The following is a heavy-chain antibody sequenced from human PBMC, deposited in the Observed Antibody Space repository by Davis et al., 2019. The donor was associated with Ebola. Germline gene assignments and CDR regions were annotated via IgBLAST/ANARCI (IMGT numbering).Heavy chain of an antibody. CDR2: TSYNGANK. CDR3: ARFMSTVTSPFDY. V-gene: IGHV3-30*04. CDR1: GFTFNTYT. D-gene: IGHD4-17*01. Sequence: GESLKISCKASGFTFNTYTMHWLRQAPGKGLEWVALTSYNGANKYYADSVTGRFTISEDNSKNTVYLQMNSLRAEDTAVYHCARFMSTVTSPFDYWGPGTRVTVSS. J-gene: IGHJ4*02.